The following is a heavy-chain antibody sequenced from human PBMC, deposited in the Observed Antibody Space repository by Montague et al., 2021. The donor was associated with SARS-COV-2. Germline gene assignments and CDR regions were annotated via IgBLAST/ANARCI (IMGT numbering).Heavy chain of an antibody. CDR1: AGSISTNSYY. J-gene: IGHJ5*02. D-gene: IGHD3-10*01. CDR2: ISYSGST. V-gene: IGHV4-39*02. Sequence: SETLSLTCTVSAGSISTNSYYWAWIRQPPGKGLEWIGSISYSGSTYFNPSLESRLTMSVDTSKNHFSLKMSSVTAADTAVYYCARLLDFYGSGSNKNSWFDPWGQGTRVTVSS. CDR3: ARLLDFYGSGSNKNSWFDP.